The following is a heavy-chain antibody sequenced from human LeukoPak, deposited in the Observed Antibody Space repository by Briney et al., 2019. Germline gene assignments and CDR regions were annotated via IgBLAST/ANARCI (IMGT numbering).Heavy chain of an antibody. CDR3: ARGLGVRGVKTTRGQLGYYYYYMDV. D-gene: IGHD3-10*01. Sequence: ASVKVSCKASGYTFTSYDINWVRQATGQGLEWMGWMNPNSGNTGYAQKFQGRVTITRNTSISTAYMELSSLRSEDTAVYYCARGLGVRGVKTTRGQLGYYYYYMDVWGKGTTVTVSS. J-gene: IGHJ6*03. CDR2: MNPNSGNT. CDR1: GYTFTSYD. V-gene: IGHV1-8*03.